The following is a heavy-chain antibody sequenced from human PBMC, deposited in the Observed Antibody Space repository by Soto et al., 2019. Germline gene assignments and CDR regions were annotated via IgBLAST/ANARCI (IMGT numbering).Heavy chain of an antibody. CDR3: ARSRYSSRWDWLDP. J-gene: IGHJ5*02. Sequence: GESLKISCKGSGYSFTSYWITWVRQMPGKGLEWMGRIDPSDSYTNYSPSFQGHVTISADKSISSAYLQWSSLKASDTAMYYCARSRYSSRWDWLDPWGQGTPVTVSS. V-gene: IGHV5-10-1*01. CDR1: GYSFTSYW. CDR2: IDPSDSYT. D-gene: IGHD6-13*01.